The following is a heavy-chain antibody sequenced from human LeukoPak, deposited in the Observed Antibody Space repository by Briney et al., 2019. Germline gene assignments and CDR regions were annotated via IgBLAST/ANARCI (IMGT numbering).Heavy chain of an antibody. D-gene: IGHD6-19*01. CDR3: ARGLLAVARLRDY. CDR2: MNPNSGNT. CDR1: GYTFTGYY. J-gene: IGHJ4*02. Sequence: ASVKVSCKASGYTFTGYYMHWVRQAPGQGLEWMGWMNPNSGNTGYAQKFQGRVTMTRNTSISTAYMELSSLRSEDTAVYYCARGLLAVARLRDYWGQGTLVTVSS. V-gene: IGHV1-8*02.